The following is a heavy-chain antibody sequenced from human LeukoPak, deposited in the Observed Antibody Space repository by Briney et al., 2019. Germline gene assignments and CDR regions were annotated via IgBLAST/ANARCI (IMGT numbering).Heavy chain of an antibody. CDR2: ISGSGGST. J-gene: IGHJ4*02. D-gene: IGHD2-21*02. V-gene: IGHV3-23*01. CDR3: AKAYCGGDCYNDY. Sequence: GGSLRPSCAASGFTFSSYAMSWVRQAPGKGLEWVSAISGSGGSTYYADSVKGRFTISRDNSKNTLYLQMNSLRAEDTAVYYCAKAYCGGDCYNDYWGQGTLVTVSS. CDR1: GFTFSSYA.